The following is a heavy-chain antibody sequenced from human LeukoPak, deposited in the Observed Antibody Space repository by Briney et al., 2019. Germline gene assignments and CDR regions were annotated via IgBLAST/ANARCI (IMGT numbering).Heavy chain of an antibody. D-gene: IGHD2-2*01. J-gene: IGHJ4*02. CDR2: ISSSSSYI. CDR1: GFTFSSYS. CDR3: AREVGYCSSTSCRALDY. Sequence: PGGSLRLSCAASGFTFSSYSMNWVRQAPGKGLEWVSSISSSSSYIYYADSVKGRFTISRDNAKNSLYLQMNSLRAEDTAVYYCAREVGYCSSTSCRALDYWGQGTLVTVSS. V-gene: IGHV3-21*01.